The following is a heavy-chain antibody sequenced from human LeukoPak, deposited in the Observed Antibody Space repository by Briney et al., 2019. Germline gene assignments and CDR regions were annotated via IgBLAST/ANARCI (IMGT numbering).Heavy chain of an antibody. V-gene: IGHV4-59*01. D-gene: IGHD3-16*02. Sequence: KPSETLSLTCTVSGGSISSYYWSWIRQPPGKGLEWIGYIYYSGSTNYNPSLKSRVTISVDTTKNQFSLKLSSVTAADTAVYYCARLGFGGVIVFYWYFDLWGRGTLVTVSS. CDR1: GGSISSYY. CDR3: ARLGFGGVIVFYWYFDL. CDR2: IYYSGST. J-gene: IGHJ2*01.